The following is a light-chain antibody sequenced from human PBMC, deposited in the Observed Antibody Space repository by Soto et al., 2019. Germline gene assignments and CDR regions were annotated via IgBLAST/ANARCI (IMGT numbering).Light chain of an antibody. CDR3: QRYGTSLPLT. CDR1: QSVSSNY. V-gene: IGKV3-20*01. Sequence: EIVLTQSPGTLSVSPGDRATLSCRASQSVSSNYLAWYQQKPGQAPRLLIYGASSRATGIPDRFSGSGSATDFTLTISRLEPEDFAVYYCQRYGTSLPLTFGGGTKVEIK. J-gene: IGKJ4*01. CDR2: GAS.